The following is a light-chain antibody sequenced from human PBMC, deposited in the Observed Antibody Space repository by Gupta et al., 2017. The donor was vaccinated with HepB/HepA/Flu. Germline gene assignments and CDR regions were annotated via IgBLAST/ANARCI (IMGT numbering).Light chain of an antibody. CDR3: HLYGASPRT. CDR2: GTS. Sequence: EIVFTLSPDTLSLSPGERVTLSCRASQSVSNSYLAWYQHKPGQAPRLLIYGTSIRATGIPDRFSGSGSGTDFTLSISRLEPEDFAVYFCHLYGASPRTFGQGTKVEIK. CDR1: QSVSNSY. J-gene: IGKJ1*01. V-gene: IGKV3-20*01.